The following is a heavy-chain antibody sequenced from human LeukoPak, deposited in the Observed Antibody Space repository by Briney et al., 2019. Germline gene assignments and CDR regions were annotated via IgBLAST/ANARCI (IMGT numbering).Heavy chain of an antibody. Sequence: GRSLRLSCAVSGFTFSNYDMHWVRQAPGKGLEWVAVIWYDGSNKYYADSVKGRFTISRDNSKNALYLQMNTLRAEDTAVYYCARDPGGVVYFDYWGQGTLVTVSS. CDR1: GFTFSNYD. D-gene: IGHD2-8*01. CDR3: ARDPGGVVYFDY. V-gene: IGHV3-33*01. CDR2: IWYDGSNK. J-gene: IGHJ4*02.